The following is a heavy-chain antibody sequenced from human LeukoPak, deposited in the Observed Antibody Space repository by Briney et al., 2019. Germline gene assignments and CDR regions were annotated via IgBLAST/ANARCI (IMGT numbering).Heavy chain of an antibody. D-gene: IGHD6-6*01. CDR2: IYHSGST. CDR1: GGSISSSNW. CDR3: ARHSGRDSSCP. V-gene: IGHV4-4*02. Sequence: PSETLSLTCAVSGGSISSSNWWSWVRQPPGKGLEWIGEIYHSGSTNYNPSLKSRVTISVDTSKNQFSLRLTSVTAADTAVYYCARHSGRDSSCPWGQGTLVTVSS. J-gene: IGHJ4*02.